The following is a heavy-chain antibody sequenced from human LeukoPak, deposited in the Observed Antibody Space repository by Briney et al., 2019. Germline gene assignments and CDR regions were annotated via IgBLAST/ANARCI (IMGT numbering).Heavy chain of an antibody. D-gene: IGHD2-15*01. V-gene: IGHV3-23*01. CDR1: GFTFDDYA. CDR3: AKDSAMVVAATY. CDR2: ISGSGGST. J-gene: IGHJ4*02. Sequence: GGSLRLSCAASGFTFDDYAMHWVRQAPGKGLEWVSAISGSGGSTYYADSVKGRFTISRDNSKNTLYLQMNSLRAEDTAVYYCAKDSAMVVAATYWGQGTLVTVSS.